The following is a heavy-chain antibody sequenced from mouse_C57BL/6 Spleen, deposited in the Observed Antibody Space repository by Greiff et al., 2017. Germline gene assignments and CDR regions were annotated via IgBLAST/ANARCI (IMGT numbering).Heavy chain of an antibody. CDR2: INPYNGGT. D-gene: IGHD1-1*01. CDR3: ARTTEEPLYAMDY. V-gene: IGHV1-19*01. J-gene: IGHJ4*01. Sequence: VQLQQSGPVLVKPGASVKMSCKASGYTFTDYYMNWVKQSHGKSLEWIGVINPYNGGTSYNQKFKGKATLTVDKSSSTAYMELNSLTSEDSAVYYCARTTEEPLYAMDYWGQGTSVTVSS. CDR1: GYTFTDYY.